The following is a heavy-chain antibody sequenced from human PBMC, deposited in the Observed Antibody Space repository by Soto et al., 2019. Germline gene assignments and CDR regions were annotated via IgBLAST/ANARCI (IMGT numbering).Heavy chain of an antibody. D-gene: IGHD1-26*01. CDR3: ARAEKGGAADY. CDR1: GFPFSSYG. Sequence: GGSLRLSCAASGFPFSSYGMHWFRQAPGKVLEWVAVIWYDGSNKYYADSVKGRFTISRDNSKNTLYLPMNSLRAEDTAVYYWARAEKGGAADYWGQGTLVTVSS. J-gene: IGHJ4*02. V-gene: IGHV3-33*01. CDR2: IWYDGSNK.